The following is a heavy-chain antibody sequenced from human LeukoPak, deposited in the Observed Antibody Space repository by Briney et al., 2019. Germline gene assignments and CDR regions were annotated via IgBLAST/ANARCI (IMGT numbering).Heavy chain of an antibody. J-gene: IGHJ5*02. CDR2: IYYSGST. D-gene: IGHD3-3*01. CDR3: AREGARYDFWSGFSSAREYNWFDP. V-gene: IGHV4-59*01. CDR1: GGSISSYY. Sequence: SETLSLTCTVSGGSISSYYWSWLRQPPGKGLEWIGYIYYSGSTNYNPSLTRRVTILVDTSKNQFSLKLSSVTAADTAVYYCAREGARYDFWSGFSSAREYNWFDPWGQGTLVTVSS.